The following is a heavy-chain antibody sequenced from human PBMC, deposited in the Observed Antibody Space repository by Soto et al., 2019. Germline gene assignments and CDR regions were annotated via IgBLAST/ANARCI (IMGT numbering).Heavy chain of an antibody. D-gene: IGHD3-10*01. J-gene: IGHJ4*02. CDR2: ISGSGGST. CDR3: AKDWLAVRGEPPTD. V-gene: IGHV3-23*01. Sequence: EVPLLESGGGLVQPGGSLRLSCAASGFTFSSYAMSWVRQAPGKGLEWVSAISGSGGSTYYADSVKGRFTISRDKSKNTLYLQMNSLRAEDTAVYYCAKDWLAVRGEPPTDWGQGTLVTVSS. CDR1: GFTFSSYA.